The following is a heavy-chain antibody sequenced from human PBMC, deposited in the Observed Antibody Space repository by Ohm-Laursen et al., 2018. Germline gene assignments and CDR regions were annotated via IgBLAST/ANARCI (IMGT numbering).Heavy chain of an antibody. D-gene: IGHD3-9*01. CDR3: ARGLVMGFSDWFDP. CDR2: IYYSGST. Sequence: ILSLTCTVSGGSISNYYWSWIRQPPGKGLEWIGYIYYSGSTNYNPSLKNRVTMSVDTSKNQFSLKLSSVTAADTAVYYCARGLVMGFSDWFDPWGRGNLVTVSS. J-gene: IGHJ5*02. CDR1: GGSISNYY. V-gene: IGHV4-59*01.